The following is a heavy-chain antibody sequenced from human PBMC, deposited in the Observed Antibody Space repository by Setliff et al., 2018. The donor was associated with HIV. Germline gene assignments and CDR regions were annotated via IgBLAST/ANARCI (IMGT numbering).Heavy chain of an antibody. D-gene: IGHD3-3*01. J-gene: IGHJ6*03. CDR3: ARDGGNFWSGPSLYYYYMDV. CDR2: INTNTGNP. V-gene: IGHV7-4-1*02. CDR1: GYTFTSYA. Sequence: ASVKVSCKASGYTFTSYAMNWVRQAPGQGLEWMGWINTNTGNPTYAQGFTGRFVFSLDTSVSTAYLQISSLKAEDTAVCYCARDGGNFWSGPSLYYYYMDVWGKGTTVTVSS.